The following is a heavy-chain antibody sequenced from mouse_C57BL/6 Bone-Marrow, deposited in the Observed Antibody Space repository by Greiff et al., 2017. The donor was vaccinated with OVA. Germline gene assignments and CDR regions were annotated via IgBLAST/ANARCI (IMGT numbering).Heavy chain of an antibody. J-gene: IGHJ2*01. CDR2: ISSGSSTI. CDR1: GFTFSDYG. V-gene: IGHV5-17*01. D-gene: IGHD4-1*01. Sequence: EVKLMESGGGLVKPGGSLKLSCAASGFTFSDYGMHWVRQAPEKGLEWVAYISSGSSTIYYADTVKGRFTISRDNAKNTLFLQMTSLRSEDTAMYYCERWGGTGWGQGTTLTVSS. CDR3: ERWGGTG.